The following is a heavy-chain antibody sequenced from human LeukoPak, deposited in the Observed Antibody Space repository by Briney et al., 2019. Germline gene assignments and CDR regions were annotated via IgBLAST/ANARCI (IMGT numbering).Heavy chain of an antibody. V-gene: IGHV3-21*01. CDR2: ISSNSCYI. Sequence: PGGSLRLSCAASGFTFSSYSMNWVRQAPGKGLEWVSYISSNSCYIYYADSVKGRFTISRDNAKNSLYLQMNSLRTEDAAVYYCARGPGGSGSYYDYWGQGTLVTVSS. D-gene: IGHD3-10*01. J-gene: IGHJ4*02. CDR1: GFTFSSYS. CDR3: ARGPGGSGSYYDY.